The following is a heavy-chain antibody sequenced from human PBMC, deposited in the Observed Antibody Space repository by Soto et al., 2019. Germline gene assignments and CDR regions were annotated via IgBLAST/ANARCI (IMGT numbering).Heavy chain of an antibody. D-gene: IGHD3-10*01. CDR1: GFSVSNIH. CDR3: ARGVDLDY. J-gene: IGHJ4*02. CDR2: IDSGVRA. Sequence: PGGSLRLSCAASGFSVSNIHMSWVRQAPNKGLEWVSVIDSGVRAYYADSVKGRFTISTDNSKNTLHLQMNSLRAEDSAVYYCARGVDLDYWGQGTLVTVS. V-gene: IGHV3-53*01.